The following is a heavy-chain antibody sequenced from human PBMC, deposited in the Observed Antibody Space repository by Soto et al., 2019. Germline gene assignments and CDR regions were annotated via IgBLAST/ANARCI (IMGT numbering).Heavy chain of an antibody. J-gene: IGHJ4*02. D-gene: IGHD6-19*01. CDR1: RFTFSTYA. CDR3: VKDRSTSDWYGYFDY. CDR2: ISVSGDNT. Sequence: EVQLLESGGGLVQPGGSLRLSCAASRFTFSTYAMSWVRQAPGKGLEWVSAISVSGDNTYYADSVKGRFTISRDNSKNTLYLQMNSLRAEDTALYYCVKDRSTSDWYGYFDYWGLGTLVTVSS. V-gene: IGHV3-23*01.